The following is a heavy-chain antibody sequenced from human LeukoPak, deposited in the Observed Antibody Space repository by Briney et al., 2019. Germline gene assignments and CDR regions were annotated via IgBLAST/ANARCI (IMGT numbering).Heavy chain of an antibody. CDR2: IYSGGST. D-gene: IGHD3-22*01. CDR3: AREEARDYYDSSGYYYVVVGAFDI. CDR1: GFTVSSNY. Sequence: GGSLRLSCAASGFTVSSNYMSWVRQAPGKGLEWVSVIYSGGSTYYADSVKGRFTISRDNFKNTLYLQMNSLRAEDTAVYYCAREEARDYYDSSGYYYVVVGAFDIWGQGTMVTVSS. V-gene: IGHV3-53*01. J-gene: IGHJ3*02.